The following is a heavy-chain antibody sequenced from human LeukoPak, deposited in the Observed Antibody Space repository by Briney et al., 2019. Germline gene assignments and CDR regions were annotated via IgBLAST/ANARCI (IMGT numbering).Heavy chain of an antibody. J-gene: IGHJ4*02. CDR3: ARQGGANSFDY. CDR2: IYYSGST. V-gene: IGHV4-59*08. CDR1: GGSLSTYF. D-gene: IGHD1-1*01. Sequence: SETLSLTCAVSGGSLSTYFWSWIRQPPGKGLEWIGYIYYSGSTNYNPSLKSRVTISVDTSKNQFSLKLSSVTAADTAMYYCARQGGANSFDYGGQGILVTVSS.